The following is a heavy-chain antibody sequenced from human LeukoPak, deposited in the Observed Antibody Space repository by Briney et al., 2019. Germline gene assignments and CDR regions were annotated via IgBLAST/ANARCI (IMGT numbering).Heavy chain of an antibody. CDR2: IRSKANSYAT. V-gene: IGHV3-73*01. D-gene: IGHD6-19*01. J-gene: IGHJ5*02. CDR3: TRRSVAGSLGRFDP. Sequence: GGSLRLSCAASGFTFSGSAMHWVRQASGKGLEWVGRIRSKANSYATAYAASVKGRFTISRDDSNNTAYLQMNSLKTEDTAVYYCTRRSVAGSLGRFDPWGQGTLVTVSS. CDR1: GFTFSGSA.